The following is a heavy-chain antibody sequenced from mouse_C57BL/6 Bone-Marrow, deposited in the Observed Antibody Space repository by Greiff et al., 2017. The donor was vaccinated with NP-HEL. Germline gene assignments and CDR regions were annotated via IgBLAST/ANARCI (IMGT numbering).Heavy chain of an antibody. CDR2: INPSNGGT. CDR3: ARGASDGYYCWFAY. J-gene: IGHJ3*01. Sequence: QVQLQQPGTELVKPGASVKLSCKASGYTFTSYWMHWVKQRPGQGLEWIGNINPSNGGTKYNEKFKSKATMTVDKSSSTAYMQLSSLTSEDSAVYDCARGASDGYYCWFAYWGQGTLVTVSA. CDR1: GYTFTSYW. V-gene: IGHV1-53*01. D-gene: IGHD2-3*01.